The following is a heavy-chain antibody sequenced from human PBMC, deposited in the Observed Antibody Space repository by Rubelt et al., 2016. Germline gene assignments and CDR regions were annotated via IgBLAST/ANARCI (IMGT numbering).Heavy chain of an antibody. CDR1: GFPLSTRGMC. J-gene: IGHJ4*02. D-gene: IGHD2-15*01. CDR2: IPWDDGK. Sequence: QVTFRESGPALVKPTQTLTLTCTFSGFPLSTRGMCVSWIRQPPGKALEWLALIPWDDGKYYRTSLETRLTISKDTTKNQVVLTTANKDSVEQATYYWARLVARLPFDSWCQESLVTVSS. V-gene: IGHV2-70*01. CDR3: ARLVARLPFDS.